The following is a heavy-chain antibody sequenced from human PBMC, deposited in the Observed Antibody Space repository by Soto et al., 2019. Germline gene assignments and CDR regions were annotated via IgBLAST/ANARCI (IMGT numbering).Heavy chain of an antibody. CDR3: ARVNTFGGSYQFDY. V-gene: IGHV4-30-4*01. CDR1: GASISSGDYY. CDR2: IYYSGST. J-gene: IGHJ4*02. D-gene: IGHD3-16*01. Sequence: SETLSLTCTVSGASISSGDYYWSWIRQPPGKGLEWIGYIYYSGSTYYNPSLKSRGTISVDTSKKQFSLKLSSVNAADTAVYYCARVNTFGGSYQFDYWGQGTLVTVSS.